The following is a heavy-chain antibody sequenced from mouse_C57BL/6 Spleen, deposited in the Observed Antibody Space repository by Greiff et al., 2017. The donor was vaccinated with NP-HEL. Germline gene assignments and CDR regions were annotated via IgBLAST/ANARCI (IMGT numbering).Heavy chain of an antibody. CDR1: GYTFTDYY. D-gene: IGHD2-5*01. Sequence: VQLQRSGPELVKPGASVKISCKASGYTFTDYYMNWVKQSHGKSLEWIGDINPNNGGTSYNQKFKGKATLTVDKSSSTSYMELHSLTSEDSAVEYCARESYYSNYEECAYWGQGTLVTVSA. CDR3: ARESYYSNYEECAY. J-gene: IGHJ3*01. CDR2: INPNNGGT. V-gene: IGHV1-26*01.